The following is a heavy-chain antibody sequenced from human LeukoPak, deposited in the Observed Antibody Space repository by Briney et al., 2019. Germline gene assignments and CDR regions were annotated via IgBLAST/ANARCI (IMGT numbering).Heavy chain of an antibody. V-gene: IGHV1-2*02. D-gene: IGHD3-10*01. CDR2: INPNSCGT. J-gene: IGHJ4*02. Sequence: ASVKVSCKASGYTFTGYFMHWVRQAPGQGLEWMGWINPNSCGTSYLQNFEGRVTMTRDTCNSKDYMVLSSQRSEDTAVYYCARGFDYYVSGSYYGGRFAYWGQGTLVTVSS. CDR1: GYTFTGYF. CDR3: ARGFDYYVSGSYYGGRFAY.